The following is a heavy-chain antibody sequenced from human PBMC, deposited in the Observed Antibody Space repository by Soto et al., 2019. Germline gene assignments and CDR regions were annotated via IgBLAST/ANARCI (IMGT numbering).Heavy chain of an antibody. V-gene: IGHV1-18*01. CDR2: ISAYNGNT. J-gene: IGHJ3*02. CDR1: GYTFTSYG. Sequence: ASVKVSCKASGYTFTSYGISWVRQAPGQGLEWMGWISAYNGNTNYAQKLQGRVTMTTDTSTSTAYMELSSLRSEDTAVYYCARTPDIVVVPDAFDIWGQGTMVTVSS. CDR3: ARTPDIVVVPDAFDI. D-gene: IGHD2-2*01.